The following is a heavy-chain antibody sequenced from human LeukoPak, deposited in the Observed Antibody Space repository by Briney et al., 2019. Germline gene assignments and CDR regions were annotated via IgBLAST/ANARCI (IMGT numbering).Heavy chain of an antibody. V-gene: IGHV2-5*01. Sequence: SGPTLVNPTQTLTLTCTFSGLSLSTSGVGVGWIRHPPGKALEWLALIYWNDDKRYSPSLKSRLTITKDTSKNQVVLTMTNMDPVDTATYYCARAYYDFWSGYYYYMDVWGKGTTVTVSS. J-gene: IGHJ6*03. D-gene: IGHD3-3*01. CDR2: IYWNDDK. CDR3: ARAYYDFWSGYYYYMDV. CDR1: GLSLSTSGVG.